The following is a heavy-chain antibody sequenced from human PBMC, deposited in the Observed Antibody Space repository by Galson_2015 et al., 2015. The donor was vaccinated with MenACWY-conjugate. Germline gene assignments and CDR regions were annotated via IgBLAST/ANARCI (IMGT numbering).Heavy chain of an antibody. D-gene: IGHD7-27*01. CDR2: ISPGSGII. CDR3: AWGRNPTVKSMYLDY. CDR1: EITFRHCG. J-gene: IGHJ4*02. V-gene: IGHV3-48*02. Sequence: SLRLSCAASEITFRHCGMNWVRRAPGKGLEWVSYISPGSGIIYYADSAKGRFTISRDDARNSLFLQISSLRDEDTAVYYCAWGRNPTVKSMYLDYWGQGTLVTVSS.